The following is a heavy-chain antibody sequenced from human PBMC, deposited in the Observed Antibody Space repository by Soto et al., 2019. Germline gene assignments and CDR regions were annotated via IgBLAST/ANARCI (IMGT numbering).Heavy chain of an antibody. CDR3: ARSTVVVQAHNYYYYGLDV. J-gene: IGHJ6*04. D-gene: IGHD2-2*01. CDR1: GGSISSYY. V-gene: IGHV4-59*01. CDR2: IYYSRST. Sequence: SETLSLTCTVSGGSISSYYWSWIRQPPGKGLEWIGYIYYSRSTNYNPALSSRCTISVDTSKNQFSLKLSSVTAADTAMYYCARSTVVVQAHNYYYYGLDVWGKGTTVTVSS.